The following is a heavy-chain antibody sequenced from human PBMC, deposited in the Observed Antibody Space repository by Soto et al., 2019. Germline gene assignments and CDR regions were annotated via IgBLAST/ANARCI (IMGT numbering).Heavy chain of an antibody. D-gene: IGHD5-12*01. CDR1: GFTFSSYA. J-gene: IGHJ4*02. Sequence: GGSLIVSCAASGFTFSSYAMSWVRQAPGKGLEWVSAISGSGGSTYYADSVKGRFTISRDNSKNTLYLQMSGLSADDTAVYYCVKSRGGNNFDFFDWGQGALVTVSS. CDR2: ISGSGGST. V-gene: IGHV3-23*01. CDR3: VKSRGGNNFDFFD.